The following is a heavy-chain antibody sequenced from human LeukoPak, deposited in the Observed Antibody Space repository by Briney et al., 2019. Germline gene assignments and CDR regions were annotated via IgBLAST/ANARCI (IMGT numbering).Heavy chain of an antibody. J-gene: IGHJ3*02. CDR3: ARDSDRITSSPGSGVAFDI. V-gene: IGHV1-69*13. CDR2: IIPIFGTA. CDR1: GGTFSSYA. Sequence: GSSVKVSCKASGGTFSSYAISWVRQAPGQGLEWMGGIIPIFGTANYAQKFQGRVTITADESTSTAYMELSSLRSEDTAVYYCARDSDRITSSPGSGVAFDIWGQGTMVTVSS. D-gene: IGHD1-20*01.